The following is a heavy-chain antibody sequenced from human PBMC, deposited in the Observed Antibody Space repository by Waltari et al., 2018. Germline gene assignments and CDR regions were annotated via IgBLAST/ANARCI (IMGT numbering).Heavy chain of an antibody. J-gene: IGHJ4*02. D-gene: IGHD1-26*01. CDR1: GGSISSGSYY. CDR2: IYTSGST. V-gene: IGHV4-61*02. Sequence: QVQLQESGPGLVKPSQTLSLTCTVSGGSISSGSYYWSWTRQPAGKGLEWIGRIYTSGSTNYNPSLKSRVTISVDTSKNQFSLKLSSVTAADTAVYYCASRMSGSYGFDYWGQGTLVTVSS. CDR3: ASRMSGSYGFDY.